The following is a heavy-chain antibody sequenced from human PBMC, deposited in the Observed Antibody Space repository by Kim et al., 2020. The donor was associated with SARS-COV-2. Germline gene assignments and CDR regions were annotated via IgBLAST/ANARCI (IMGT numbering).Heavy chain of an antibody. CDR3: AKEATMVRGVKGGMDV. V-gene: IGHV4-38-2*02. CDR1: GYSISSGYY. CDR2: IYHSGST. D-gene: IGHD3-10*01. Sequence: SETLSLTCTVSGYSISSGYYWGWIRQPPGKGLEWIGSIYHSGSTYYNPSLKSRVTISVDTSKNQFSLKLSSVTAADTAVYYCAKEATMVRGVKGGMDVWG. J-gene: IGHJ6*01.